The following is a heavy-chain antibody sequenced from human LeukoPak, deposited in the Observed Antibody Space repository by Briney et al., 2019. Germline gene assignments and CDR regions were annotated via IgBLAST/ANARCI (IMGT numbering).Heavy chain of an antibody. D-gene: IGHD2-2*01. CDR3: ARIGYCSSTSRYPRAPFDY. Sequence: SETLSLTCAVYGGSFSGYYWSWIRQPPGKGLEWIGEINHSGSTNYNPSLKSRVTISVDTSKNQFSLKLSSVTAADTAVYYCARIGYCSSTSRYPRAPFDYWGQGTLVTVSS. V-gene: IGHV4-34*01. CDR1: GGSFSGYY. CDR2: INHSGST. J-gene: IGHJ4*02.